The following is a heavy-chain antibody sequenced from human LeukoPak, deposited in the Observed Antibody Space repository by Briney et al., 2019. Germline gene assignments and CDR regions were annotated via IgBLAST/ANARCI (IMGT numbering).Heavy chain of an antibody. CDR2: MNPNSGNT. CDR3: ARGYCSSTSCYVSWYYYYYMDV. Sequence: ASVKVSCKASGYTFTSYDINWVRQATGQGLEWMGWMNPNSGNTGYAQKFQGRVTMTRNTSISTAYMELSSLRSEDTAVYYCARGYCSSTSCYVSWYYYYYMDVWGKGTTVTISS. V-gene: IGHV1-8*01. J-gene: IGHJ6*03. CDR1: GYTFTSYD. D-gene: IGHD2-2*01.